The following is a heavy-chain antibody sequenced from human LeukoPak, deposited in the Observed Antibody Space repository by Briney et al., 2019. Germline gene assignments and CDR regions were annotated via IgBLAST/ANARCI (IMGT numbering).Heavy chain of an antibody. CDR1: GFTFSNYA. CDR3: TTVYGDYVFDY. CDR2: IKSKTDGGTT. V-gene: IGHV3-15*01. J-gene: IGHJ4*02. Sequence: GGSLRLSCAASGFTFSNYAMSWVRQAPGKGLEWVGRIKSKTDGGTTDYAAPVKGRFTISRDDSKNTLYLQMNSLKTEDTAVYYCTTVYGDYVFDYWGQGTLVTVSS. D-gene: IGHD4-17*01.